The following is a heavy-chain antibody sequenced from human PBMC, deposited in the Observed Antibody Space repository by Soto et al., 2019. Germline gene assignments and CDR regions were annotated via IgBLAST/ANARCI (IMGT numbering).Heavy chain of an antibody. CDR1: GFTFRNAW. J-gene: IGHJ4*02. CDR3: AKDGGLVGATDWFDY. Sequence: GGSLRLSCTASGFTFRNAWMSWVRQAPGKGLEWVGRIKREADGGTADYAAPVKGRVTISRDDSKNTLFLQMSSLKTEDTAVYYCAKDGGLVGATDWFDYWGQGTLVTVSS. D-gene: IGHD1-26*01. CDR2: IKREADGGTA. V-gene: IGHV3-15*01.